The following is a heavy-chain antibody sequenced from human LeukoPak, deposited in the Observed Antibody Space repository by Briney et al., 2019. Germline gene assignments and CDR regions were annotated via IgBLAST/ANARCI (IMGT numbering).Heavy chain of an antibody. J-gene: IGHJ4*02. CDR3: ASPFGYSSSWYDDY. D-gene: IGHD6-13*01. Sequence: GGSLRLSSAAPGFTFSSYAMSWVRQAPGKGLEWVSAISGSGGSTYYADSVKGRFTISRDNSKNTLYLQMNSLRAEDTAVYYCASPFGYSSSWYDDYWGQGALVTVSS. V-gene: IGHV3-23*01. CDR2: ISGSGGST. CDR1: GFTFSSYA.